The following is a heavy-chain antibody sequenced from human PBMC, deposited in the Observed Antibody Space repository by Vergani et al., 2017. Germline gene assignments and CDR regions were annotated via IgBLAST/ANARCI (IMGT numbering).Heavy chain of an antibody. CDR3: ARVMYRDEASTCYPLEGMDS. V-gene: IGHV4-34*11. J-gene: IGHJ6*02. D-gene: IGHD2-21*01. Sequence: QVQLQQWGAGLLKPSETLSLTCAVYGGSFSGYYWSWIRQPPGKGLEWIGYIYSTGSTNYNPSLNSRVTMSVDTSKNQFSLKLRSLTAADTAVYFCARVMYRDEASTCYPLEGMDSLGQGTTVTISS. CDR1: GGSFSGYY. CDR2: IYSTGST.